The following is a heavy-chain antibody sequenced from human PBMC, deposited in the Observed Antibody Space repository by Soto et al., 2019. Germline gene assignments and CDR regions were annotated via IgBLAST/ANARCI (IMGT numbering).Heavy chain of an antibody. CDR1: CGSFRGYY. Sequence: PSETLCPTWAVYCGSFRGYYWRWIRQPPGKGLKWIGEINHSGSTNYNPSLKSRVTISVDTSKNQFSLKLSSVTAADTAVYYCARVPTEGFGARDFDYWGQGTLVTVSS. D-gene: IGHD3-10*01. CDR2: INHSGST. V-gene: IGHV4-34*01. CDR3: ARVPTEGFGARDFDY. J-gene: IGHJ4*02.